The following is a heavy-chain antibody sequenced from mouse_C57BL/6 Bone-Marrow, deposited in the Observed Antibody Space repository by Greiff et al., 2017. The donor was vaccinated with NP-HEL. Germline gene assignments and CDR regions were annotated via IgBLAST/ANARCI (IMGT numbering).Heavy chain of an antibody. V-gene: IGHV14-4*01. CDR2: IDPEIGDT. D-gene: IGHD1-1*01. CDR3: LYYGSSYGYFDV. J-gene: IGHJ1*03. Sequence: EVQLVESGAELVRPGASVKLSCTASGFNIKDDYMHWVKQRPEQGLEWIGWIDPEIGDTEYASKFQGKATITADTSSNTAYLQLSSLTSEDTAVYYCLYYGSSYGYFDVWGTGTTVTVSS. CDR1: GFNIKDDY.